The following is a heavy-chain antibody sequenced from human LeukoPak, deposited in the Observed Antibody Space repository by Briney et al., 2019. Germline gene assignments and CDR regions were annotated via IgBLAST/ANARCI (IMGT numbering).Heavy chain of an antibody. CDR1: GYTFTGYF. CDR2: IIPIFGTA. J-gene: IGHJ5*02. CDR3: ARVVTPRYCSTPSCYWKGWFDP. V-gene: IGHV1-69*13. Sequence: SVKVSCKASGYTFTGYFIHWVRQAPGQGLEWMGGIIPIFGTASFAQKFQGRVTITADESTGTAYMELSSLRSEDTAVYYCARVVTPRYCSTPSCYWKGWFDPWGQGTLVTVSS. D-gene: IGHD2-2*01.